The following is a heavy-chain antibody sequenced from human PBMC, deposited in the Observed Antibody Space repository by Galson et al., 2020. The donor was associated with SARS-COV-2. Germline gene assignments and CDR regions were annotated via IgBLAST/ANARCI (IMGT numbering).Heavy chain of an antibody. D-gene: IGHD2-8*02. Sequence: KMSGPTLVKTTQTLTLTCTFSGFSLSTSGVGVGWIRQPPGKALEWLALIYWDDDKRYSPSLKSRLTITKDTSENQVVLTMTNMDPVDTATDYCVHRQAGDGTGPDVDYGGQGTLVTVAA. V-gene: IGHV2-5*02. CDR3: VHRQAGDGTGPDVDY. CDR2: IYWDDDK. CDR1: GFSLSTSGVG. J-gene: IGHJ4*02.